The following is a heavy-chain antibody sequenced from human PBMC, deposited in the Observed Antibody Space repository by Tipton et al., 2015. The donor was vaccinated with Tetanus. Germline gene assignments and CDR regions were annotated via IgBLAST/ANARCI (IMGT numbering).Heavy chain of an antibody. J-gene: IGHJ4*02. CDR3: ARDSRGLRRFDY. CDR2: ISSSSSYK. V-gene: IGHV3-21*01. CDR1: GFSVSSNY. D-gene: IGHD3-10*01. Sequence: SLRLSCAASGFSVSSNYMSWVRQAPGKGLEWVSTISSSSSYKYYADSVKGRFTISRDNAKNSLYLQMNSLRAEDTAVYYCARDSRGLRRFDYWGQGTLVTVSS.